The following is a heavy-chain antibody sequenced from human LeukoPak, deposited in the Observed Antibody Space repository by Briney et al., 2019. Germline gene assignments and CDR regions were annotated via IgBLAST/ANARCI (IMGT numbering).Heavy chain of an antibody. D-gene: IGHD7-27*01. CDR2: FKRKTDGGTT. Sequence: GGSLSLPWPPSGFALDNPWMGWARRAPGRGRDGVGRFKRKTDGGTTDYAAPVKGRFSISRDDSKNNLFLQMNSLESEDTGVYYCTTDPPSDWGSRGGGYWGQGTLVTVSS. J-gene: IGHJ4*02. V-gene: IGHV3-15*01. CDR1: GFALDNPW. CDR3: TTDPPSDWGSRGGGY.